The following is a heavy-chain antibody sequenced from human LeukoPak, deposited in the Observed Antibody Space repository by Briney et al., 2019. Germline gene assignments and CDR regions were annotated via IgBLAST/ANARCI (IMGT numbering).Heavy chain of an antibody. J-gene: IGHJ6*04. CDR1: GFTFSHYG. D-gene: IGHD4-17*01. Sequence: SXAAXGFTFSHYGMSWVRQAPGKGLEWVSAISGSGYSTYYADSVKGRFTISRDNTKNTLYLQRKSQRGEDTAVYECAKXYGXDPXYXXXXXVWGKGTTVTISS. CDR2: ISGSGYST. V-gene: IGHV3-23*01. CDR3: AKXYGXDPXYXXXXXV.